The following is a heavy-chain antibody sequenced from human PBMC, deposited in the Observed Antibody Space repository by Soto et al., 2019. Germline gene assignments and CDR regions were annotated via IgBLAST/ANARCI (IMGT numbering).Heavy chain of an antibody. V-gene: IGHV4-4*02. CDR3: ARNWNWFDP. D-gene: IGHD1-1*01. CDR2: IYHGGNT. Sequence: SETLSLTCAVSGGSIISSTWWSWVRQPPGKGLEWIGEIYHGGNTNYNPSLKSRITISVDKSKNQFSLRLSSVTAADTAIYYCARNWNWFDPCGQGILVTVSS. CDR1: GGSIISSTW. J-gene: IGHJ5*02.